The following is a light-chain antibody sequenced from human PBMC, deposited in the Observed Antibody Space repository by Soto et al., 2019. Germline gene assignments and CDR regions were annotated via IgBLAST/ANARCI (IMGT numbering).Light chain of an antibody. CDR1: SSDVGGYNY. Sequence: QSALTQPRSVSGSPGQSVAISCTGSSSDVGGYNYVSWYQQHPGKAPKVMIYAVSKRPSGVPDRFSGSKSGDTASLTITGLQAEDEADYYCCSYAGGPYVFGTGTKLTVL. J-gene: IGLJ1*01. V-gene: IGLV2-11*01. CDR2: AVS. CDR3: CSYAGGPYV.